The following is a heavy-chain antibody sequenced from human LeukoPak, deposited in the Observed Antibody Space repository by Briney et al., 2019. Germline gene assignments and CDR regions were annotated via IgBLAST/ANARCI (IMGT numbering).Heavy chain of an antibody. D-gene: IGHD3-10*01. Sequence: PSQTLSLTCTVSGGSISSGSYYWSWIRQPAGKGLEWIGHIYTNGNTNFNPSLKSRVTISVDTSKNQFSLKLSSVTAADTAVYYCARDSGERGSGSYLIAYWGQGTLVTVSS. CDR2: IYTNGNT. CDR1: GGSISSGSYY. V-gene: IGHV4-61*09. CDR3: ARDSGERGSGSYLIAY. J-gene: IGHJ4*02.